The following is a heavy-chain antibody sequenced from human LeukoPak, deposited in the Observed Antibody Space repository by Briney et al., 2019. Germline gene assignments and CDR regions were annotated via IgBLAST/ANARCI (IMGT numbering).Heavy chain of an antibody. J-gene: IGHJ4*02. D-gene: IGHD6-13*01. CDR2: ISGSGGST. CDR3: AKESIAAAGRDFDY. CDR1: GFTFNNYA. Sequence: QPGGSLRLSCAASGFTFNNYAMSWVRQAPGKGLEWVSSISGSGGSTYYVDSVKGRFTISRETSKNTLYLQMNSLRAEDTAVYYCAKESIAAAGRDFDYWGQGTLVTVSS. V-gene: IGHV3-23*01.